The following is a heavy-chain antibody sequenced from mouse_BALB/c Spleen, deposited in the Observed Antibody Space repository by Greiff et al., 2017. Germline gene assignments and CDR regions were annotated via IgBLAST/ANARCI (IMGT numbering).Heavy chain of an antibody. J-gene: IGHJ4*01. CDR3: ARRGYEAMDY. CDR1: GFTFSSYG. CDR2: ISSGGSYT. V-gene: IGHV5-6*02. Sequence: DVMLVESGGDLVKPGGSLKLSCAASGFTFSSYGMSWVRQTPDKRLEWVATISSGGSYTYYPDSVKGRFTISRDNAKNTLYLQMSSLKSEDTAMYYCARRGYEAMDYWGQGTSVTVSS.